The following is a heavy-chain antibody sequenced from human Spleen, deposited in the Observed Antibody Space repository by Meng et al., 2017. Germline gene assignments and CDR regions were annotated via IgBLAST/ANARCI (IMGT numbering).Heavy chain of an antibody. Sequence: ASVKVSCKPSGYNFPDYYIHWVRRAPGQGLEWMGRINPNSGGTNYAQKFQGRVTMTRDTSISTAYMELSRLRSDDTAVYYCARDLGPLYSSGWYGWGWFDPWGQGTLVTVSS. CDR3: ARDLGPLYSSGWYGWGWFDP. V-gene: IGHV1-2*06. CDR1: GYNFPDYY. J-gene: IGHJ5*02. CDR2: INPNSGGT. D-gene: IGHD6-19*01.